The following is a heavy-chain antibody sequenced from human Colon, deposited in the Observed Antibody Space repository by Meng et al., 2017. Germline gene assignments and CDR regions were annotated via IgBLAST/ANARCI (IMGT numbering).Heavy chain of an antibody. D-gene: IGHD3-16*02. CDR2: IYYSGST. CDR3: ARGMTNGITFGGVIVN. Sequence: QVAVQESGPGLVRPSETLSLTCTVSGGSVSSGSYYWSWIRQPPGKGLEWIGYIYYSGSTNYNPSLKSRVTISVDTSKNQFSLKLSSVTAADTAVYYCARGMTNGITFGGVIVNWGQGTLVTVSS. J-gene: IGHJ4*02. V-gene: IGHV4-61*01. CDR1: GGSVSSGSYY.